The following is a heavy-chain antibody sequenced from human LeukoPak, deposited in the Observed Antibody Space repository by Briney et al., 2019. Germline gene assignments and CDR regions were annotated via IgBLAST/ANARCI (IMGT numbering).Heavy chain of an antibody. Sequence: HPGGSLRLSCAASGFTFSSYGMHWVRQAPGKGLEWVAVIWCDGSNKYYADSVKGRFTISRDNSKNTLYLQMNSLRAEDTAVYYCAKDVGIENYFDYWGQGTLVTVSS. V-gene: IGHV3-33*06. CDR3: AKDVGIENYFDY. CDR1: GFTFSSYG. CDR2: IWCDGSNK. D-gene: IGHD5-24*01. J-gene: IGHJ4*02.